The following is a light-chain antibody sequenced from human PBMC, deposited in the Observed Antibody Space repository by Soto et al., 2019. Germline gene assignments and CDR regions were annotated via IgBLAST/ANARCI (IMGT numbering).Light chain of an antibody. CDR1: QSISSW. CDR2: KAS. CDR3: QQYNSYPT. J-gene: IGKJ4*01. V-gene: IGKV1-5*03. Sequence: DIQMTQSPSTLSASVGDRVTITCRASQSISSWLAWYQQKPGKAPKLLIYKASSLESGVPSRFSGSGSGTESTLTISSLQPDDFASYYCQQYNSYPTFGGGTKVEIK.